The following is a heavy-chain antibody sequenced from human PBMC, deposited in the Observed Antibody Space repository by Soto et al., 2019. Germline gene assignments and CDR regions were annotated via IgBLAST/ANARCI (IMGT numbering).Heavy chain of an antibody. J-gene: IGHJ4*03. CDR1: GFTFSRYS. CDR3: SKDAGPDPGYCDPLNL. CDR2: ISISSSII. V-gene: IGHV3-48*02. Sequence: GGSLRLSCAASGFTFSRYSMNWVRQAPGKGLEWISYISISSSIINYADSVKGRFTISRDNAKSSLYLQMTSLRDETTAVYYCSKDAGPDPGYCDPLNLWVHGTLVTVSS. D-gene: IGHD2-8*02.